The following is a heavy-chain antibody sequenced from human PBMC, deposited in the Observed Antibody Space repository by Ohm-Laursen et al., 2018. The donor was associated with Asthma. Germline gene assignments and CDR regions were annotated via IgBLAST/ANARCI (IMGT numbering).Heavy chain of an antibody. D-gene: IGHD2-15*01. CDR3: AREVGDSPYFDY. Sequence: RSLRLSCAASGFTFSNYGMHWVRQAPGKGLEWVALISYDGSNKYYADSVKGRFTISRDNSKNTLYLQMNSLRAEDTAVYYCAREVGDSPYFDYWGQGTLVTVSS. V-gene: IGHV3-30*19. CDR2: ISYDGSNK. J-gene: IGHJ4*02. CDR1: GFTFSNYG.